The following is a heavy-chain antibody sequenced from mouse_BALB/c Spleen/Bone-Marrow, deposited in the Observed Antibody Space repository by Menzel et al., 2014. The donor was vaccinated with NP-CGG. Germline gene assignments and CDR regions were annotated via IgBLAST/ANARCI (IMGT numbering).Heavy chain of an antibody. J-gene: IGHJ3*01. Sequence: VMLVESGAELVKPGASVKLSCKASGYTFTSYDINWVRQRPEQGLEWIGWISPGDGSTKYNEKFKGKATLTTDKSSSTAYMQLSRLTSEDSAVYFCARRVYYDYDGGAWFAYWGQGTLVTVSA. D-gene: IGHD2-4*01. CDR3: ARRVYYDYDGGAWFAY. V-gene: IGHV1-85*01. CDR1: GYTFTSYD. CDR2: ISPGDGST.